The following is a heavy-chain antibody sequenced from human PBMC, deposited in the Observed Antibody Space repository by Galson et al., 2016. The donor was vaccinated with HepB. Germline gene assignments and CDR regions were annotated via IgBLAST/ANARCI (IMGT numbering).Heavy chain of an antibody. D-gene: IGHD1-1*01. CDR2: IDPSDSYT. CDR1: SYW. J-gene: IGHJ3*01. Sequence: SYWIGWVRQMPGKGLEWMGIIDPSDSYTKYSPSFQGHVTFSADKSISTAYLQWDSLRASDTAMYYCARPMGATTGATREAFDVWGQGTTVTVSS. CDR3: ARPMGATTGATREAFDV. V-gene: IGHV5-10-1*01.